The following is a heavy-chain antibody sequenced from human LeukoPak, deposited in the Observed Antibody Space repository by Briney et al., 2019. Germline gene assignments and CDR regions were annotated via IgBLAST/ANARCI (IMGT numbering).Heavy chain of an antibody. CDR1: GFTFSSYN. J-gene: IGHJ6*03. Sequence: GGSLRLSCAASGFTFSSYNMNWVRQAPGKGPEWVSYISSSSSTIYNADSVKGRFTISRDNAKNSLYLQMNSLRAEDTAVYYCARVYYGSGSLHYYYYYMDVWGKGTTVTISS. CDR2: ISSSSSTI. CDR3: ARVYYGSGSLHYYYYYMDV. D-gene: IGHD3-10*01. V-gene: IGHV3-48*01.